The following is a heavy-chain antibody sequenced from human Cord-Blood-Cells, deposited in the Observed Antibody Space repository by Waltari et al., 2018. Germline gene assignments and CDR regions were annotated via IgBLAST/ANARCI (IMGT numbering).Heavy chain of an antibody. Sequence: EVQLVESGGGLVKPGGSLRLSRAASGFTFSSYSVNWVRQAPGKGLWWISCISSVGSYIYYADSVKCRCTISRDNAKNSLYLQRNSLRAEDTAVYYCARSIKRYYYGMDVWGQDTTVTVSS. CDR2: ISSVGSYI. CDR1: GFTFSSYS. V-gene: IGHV3-21*01. CDR3: ARSIKRYYYGMDV. J-gene: IGHJ6*02. D-gene: IGHD3-3*02.